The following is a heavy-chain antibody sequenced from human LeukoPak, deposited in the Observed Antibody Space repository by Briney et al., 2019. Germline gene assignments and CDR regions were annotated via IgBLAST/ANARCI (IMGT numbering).Heavy chain of an antibody. CDR1: GFTFSSYG. CDR2: IWYDGSNK. Sequence: PGGSLRLSCAASGFTFSSYGMHWVRQAPGKGLEWVAVIWYDGSNKYYADSVKGRFTIFRDNSKNTLYLQMNSLRAEDTAVYYCAKDQAAAGTRGDAFDIWGQGTMVTVSS. V-gene: IGHV3-33*06. J-gene: IGHJ3*02. D-gene: IGHD6-13*01. CDR3: AKDQAAAGTRGDAFDI.